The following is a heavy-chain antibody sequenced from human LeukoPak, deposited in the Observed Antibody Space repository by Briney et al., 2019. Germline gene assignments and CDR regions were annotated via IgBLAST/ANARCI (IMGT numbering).Heavy chain of an antibody. D-gene: IGHD3-3*01. J-gene: IGHJ6*03. Sequence: GGSLRLSCAASGFTFSSYSMNWVRQAPGKGLEWVSSISSSSSYIYYADSVKGRFTISRDNAKNSLYLQMNSLRAEDTAVYYCARGLQEWLLYADYYYYMDVWGKGTTVTVSS. V-gene: IGHV3-21*01. CDR3: ARGLQEWLLYADYYYYMDV. CDR1: GFTFSSYS. CDR2: ISSSSSYI.